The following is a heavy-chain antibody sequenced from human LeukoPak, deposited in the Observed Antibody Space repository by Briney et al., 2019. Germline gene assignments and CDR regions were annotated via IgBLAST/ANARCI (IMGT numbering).Heavy chain of an antibody. Sequence: GGSLRLSYAASGFTFSSHSLNWVRQAPGKGLEWVSSISSSSSYIYYADSVKGRLTISRDNAKNSLYLQLNSLRAEDTAVYYCARDQSDILTPYYYDYWGQGTLVTVSS. CDR1: GFTFSSHS. V-gene: IGHV3-21*01. CDR2: ISSSSSYI. D-gene: IGHD3-9*01. CDR3: ARDQSDILTPYYYDY. J-gene: IGHJ4*02.